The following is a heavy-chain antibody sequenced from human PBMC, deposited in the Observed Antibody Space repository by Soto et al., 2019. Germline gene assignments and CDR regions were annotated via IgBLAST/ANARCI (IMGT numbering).Heavy chain of an antibody. V-gene: IGHV4-34*01. J-gene: IGHJ1*01. Sequence: QVQLQQWGAGLLKPSETLSLTCAVYGGSFSGYYWSWIRQPPGKGLEWIGEINHSGSTNYNPSLKSLVTISVDTSKNQFSLKLSSVTAADTAVYYCARGPTLYDFWSGYYRYFQHWGQGTLVTVSS. CDR3: ARGPTLYDFWSGYYRYFQH. CDR2: INHSGST. CDR1: GGSFSGYY. D-gene: IGHD3-3*01.